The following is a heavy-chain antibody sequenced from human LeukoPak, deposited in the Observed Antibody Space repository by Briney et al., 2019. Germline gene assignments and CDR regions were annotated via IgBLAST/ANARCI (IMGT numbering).Heavy chain of an antibody. CDR2: IRYDGSNK. D-gene: IGHD4-17*01. V-gene: IGHV3-30*02. CDR1: GFTFSSYV. Sequence: QPGGSLRLSCAASGFTFSSYVMHWVRQAPGKGLEWVAFIRYDGSNKYYAASVKGRFTISRDNSKNTLYLQMNNLRAEDTAVYYCARDSSYGDYVGYFDYWGQGTLVTVSS. J-gene: IGHJ4*02. CDR3: ARDSSYGDYVGYFDY.